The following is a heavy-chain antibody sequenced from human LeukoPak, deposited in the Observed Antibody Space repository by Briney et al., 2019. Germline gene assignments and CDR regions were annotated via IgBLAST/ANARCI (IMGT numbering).Heavy chain of an antibody. V-gene: IGHV4-4*07. CDR3: ARSWAAKWELPGQFDS. CDR2: VFSRGTT. Sequence: SETLSLTCSVSGGSMNNYYWNWIRQSPKKGLEWIGFVFSRGTTNFNPFFRSRLTMSIDTSTNQFSLTLTSMTAADTAVYFCARSWAAKWELPGQFDSWGQGRLVTVSS. CDR1: GGSMNNYY. J-gene: IGHJ5*01. D-gene: IGHD1-26*01.